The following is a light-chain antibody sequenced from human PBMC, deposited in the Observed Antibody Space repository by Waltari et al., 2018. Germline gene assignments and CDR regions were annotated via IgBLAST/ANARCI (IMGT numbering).Light chain of an antibody. Sequence: DIKMTQSTSSLSASVGDRVTITCQASQDIKNYLIWYQQKPGKAPKFLIYDASKLETGVPSRFSGSGSGTHFTFTINSLQPEDTATYYCQQYDDLPVTFGGGTRVEIK. CDR3: QQYDDLPVT. V-gene: IGKV1-33*01. J-gene: IGKJ4*01. CDR1: QDIKNY. CDR2: DAS.